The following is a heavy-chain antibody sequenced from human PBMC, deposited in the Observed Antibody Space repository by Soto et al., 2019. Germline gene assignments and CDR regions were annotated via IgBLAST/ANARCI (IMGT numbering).Heavy chain of an antibody. V-gene: IGHV1-69*13. D-gene: IGHD2-2*01. CDR2: IIPIFGTA. Sequence: ASVKGACTASGGTFSSYAISWVLQAPGQGLEWMGGIIPIFGTANYAQKFQGRVTITADESTSTAYMELSSLRSEDTAVYYCARGARYWSSTSCHLYRLAPWGQRTLVTVSS. CDR3: ARGARYWSSTSCHLYRLAP. J-gene: IGHJ5*02. CDR1: GGTFSSYA.